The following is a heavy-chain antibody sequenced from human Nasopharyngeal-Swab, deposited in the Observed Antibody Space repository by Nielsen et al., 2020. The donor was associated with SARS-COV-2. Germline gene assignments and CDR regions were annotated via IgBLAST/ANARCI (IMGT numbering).Heavy chain of an antibody. CDR1: GFTFSSYG. J-gene: IGHJ4*02. CDR3: ARDPGGFRFGHFDY. CDR2: IWYDGSNK. D-gene: IGHD3-10*01. V-gene: IGHV3-33*01. Sequence: LSLTCAASGFTFSSYGMHWVRQAPGKGLEWVAVIWYDGSNKYYADSVKGRFTISRDNSKNTLYLQMNSLRAEDTAVYYCARDPGGFRFGHFDYWGQGTLVTVSS.